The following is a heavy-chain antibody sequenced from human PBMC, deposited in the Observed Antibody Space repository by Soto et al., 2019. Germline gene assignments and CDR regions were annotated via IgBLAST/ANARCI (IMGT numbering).Heavy chain of an antibody. V-gene: IGHV3-30-3*01. J-gene: IGHJ6*02. CDR3: ARGTTTSAFSAMDV. CDR2: ISYDGDNK. Sequence: QVQLVESGGGVVQPGRSLRLSCAASGFAFSYHALNWVRQAPGKGLELVAVISYDGDNKYIAESVKGRFTISRDNAKITVSLQMNSPRAEDTAMYFCARGTTTSAFSAMDVWGQGTTVTVSS. CDR1: GFAFSYHA. D-gene: IGHD1-1*01.